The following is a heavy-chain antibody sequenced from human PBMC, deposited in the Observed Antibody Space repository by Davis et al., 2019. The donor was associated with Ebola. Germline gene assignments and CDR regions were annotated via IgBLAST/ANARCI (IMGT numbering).Heavy chain of an antibody. V-gene: IGHV4-30-4*07. CDR1: GGSISSGGYS. J-gene: IGHJ4*02. CDR2: MYYSGST. Sequence: MPSETLSLTCAVSGGSISSGGYSWSWIRQPPGKGLEWIGYMYYSGSTYYNPSLKSRVTISVDMSKNQFSVKLGSLTAADTAVYYCSRVIVGAPIDYWGQGSLVTVSS. D-gene: IGHD1-26*01. CDR3: SRVIVGAPIDY.